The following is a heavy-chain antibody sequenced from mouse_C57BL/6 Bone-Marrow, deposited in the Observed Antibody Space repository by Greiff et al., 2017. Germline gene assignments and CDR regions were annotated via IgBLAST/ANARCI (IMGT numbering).Heavy chain of an antibody. CDR1: GYTFTSYW. Sequence: VQLQQPGAELVKPGASVKLSCKASGYTFTSYWMHWVKQRPGQGLEWIGMIHPNSGSTNYNEKFKSKATLTVDKSSSTAYMQLSSLTSEDSAVYYCASRGYYDWYFDVWGTGTTVTVSS. J-gene: IGHJ1*03. CDR2: IHPNSGST. D-gene: IGHD2-3*01. V-gene: IGHV1-64*01. CDR3: ASRGYYDWYFDV.